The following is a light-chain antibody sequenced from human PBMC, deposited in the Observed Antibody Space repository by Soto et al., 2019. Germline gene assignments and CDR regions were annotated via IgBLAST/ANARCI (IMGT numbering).Light chain of an antibody. Sequence: QSALTQPPSESGTPGQGVTISCSGGSSNVGGNAVNWYLQLPGSAPKLLIYSNDQRPSAVPDRLSGSKSGSSATLAISGLLPADESDYYCVSWDDSLNPPVFGGGTKLTVL. V-gene: IGLV1-44*01. CDR1: SSNVGGNA. CDR3: VSWDDSLNPPV. CDR2: SND. J-gene: IGLJ2*01.